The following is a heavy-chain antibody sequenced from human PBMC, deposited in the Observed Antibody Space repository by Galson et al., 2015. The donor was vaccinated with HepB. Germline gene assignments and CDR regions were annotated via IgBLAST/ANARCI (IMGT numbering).Heavy chain of an antibody. CDR1: GGGFSNYD. Sequence: SVKVSCKVSGGGFSNYDITWVRQAPGQGLEWVGGIVPIFDRKKYAEKFQGRVIISADGSTSTAYMELRSLISDDTAVYYCARERNGGKATTFHFWGQGTLVIVSS. CDR2: IVPIFDRK. V-gene: IGHV1-69*13. CDR3: ARERNGGKATTFHF. J-gene: IGHJ4*02. D-gene: IGHD4-23*01.